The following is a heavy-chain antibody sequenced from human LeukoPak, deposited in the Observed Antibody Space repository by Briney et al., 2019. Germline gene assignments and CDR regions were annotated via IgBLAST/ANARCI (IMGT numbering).Heavy chain of an antibody. V-gene: IGHV3-30*03. J-gene: IGHJ4*02. D-gene: IGHD4-17*01. CDR2: ISYDGSNK. CDR3: ARDDYGDSVDY. Sequence: GGSLRLSCAASGFTFSSYGMRWVRQAPGKGLEWVAVISYDGSNKYYADSVKGRFTISRDNSKNTLYLQMNSLRAEDTAVYYCARDDYGDSVDYWGQGTLVTVSS. CDR1: GFTFSSYG.